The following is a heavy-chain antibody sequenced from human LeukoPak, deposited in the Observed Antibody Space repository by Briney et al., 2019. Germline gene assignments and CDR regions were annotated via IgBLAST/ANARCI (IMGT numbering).Heavy chain of an antibody. CDR3: ARDPRPYSGSGLHFDI. CDR1: GFTFSSYW. D-gene: IGHD1-26*01. J-gene: IGHJ3*02. Sequence: GGSLRLSCAASGFTFSSYWMSWVRQAPGKGLEWVANIKQDGSEKYYVDSVKGRFTVSRDNAKNSLYLHLNSLRDEDTAVYYCARDPRPYSGSGLHFDIWGQGTLVTVSS. CDR2: IKQDGSEK. V-gene: IGHV3-7*01.